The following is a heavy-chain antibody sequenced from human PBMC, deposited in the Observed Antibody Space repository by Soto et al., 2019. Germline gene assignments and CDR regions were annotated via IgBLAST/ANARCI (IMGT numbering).Heavy chain of an antibody. V-gene: IGHV3-11*06. CDR1: GFTFSDYY. D-gene: IGHD3-22*01. J-gene: IGHJ4*02. CDR2: ISSSSSYT. Sequence: QVQLVEPGGGLVKPGGSLRLSCAASGFTFSDYYMSWIRQAPGRGLEWVSYISSSSSYTKYADSVKGRFTISRDNAKNSLYLQMNSLRAEDTAVYYRARDYDSSGYYWGQGTLVTVSS. CDR3: ARDYDSSGYY.